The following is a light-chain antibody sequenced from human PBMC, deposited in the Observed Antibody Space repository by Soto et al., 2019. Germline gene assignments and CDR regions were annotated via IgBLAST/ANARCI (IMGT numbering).Light chain of an antibody. J-gene: IGKJ4*01. V-gene: IGKV3-20*01. CDR3: QQYGNSPPLT. CDR2: GAS. CDR1: QSVSSH. Sequence: EIVLTQSPGTLSLSPGERATLSCRASQSVSSHLAWYQQRHGQAPRLLIYGASSRDTGIPDRFSGSGSGTDFTLTISRLEPEDFALYYCQQYGNSPPLTFGGGTKGEIK.